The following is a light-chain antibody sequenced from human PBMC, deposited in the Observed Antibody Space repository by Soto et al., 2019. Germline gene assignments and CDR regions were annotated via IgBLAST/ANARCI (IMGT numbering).Light chain of an antibody. CDR3: AAWDDSLDGHVV. J-gene: IGLJ2*01. CDR1: SSNIGSNT. V-gene: IGLV1-44*01. Sequence: QAVVTQPPSASGTPGQRVTISCSGSSSNIGSNTVNWYQQLPGAAPNLLIYNNNQRPSGVPDRFSASKSGTSASLAISGLQSEDEADYYCAAWDDSLDGHVVFGGGTKLTVL. CDR2: NNN.